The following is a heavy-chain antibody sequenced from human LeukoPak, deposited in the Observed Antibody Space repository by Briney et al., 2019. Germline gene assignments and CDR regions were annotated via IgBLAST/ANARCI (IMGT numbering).Heavy chain of an antibody. J-gene: IGHJ4*02. CDR2: IRSKAYGGTT. CDR3: TREEITMVRDSVGVVKFDY. Sequence: GGSLRLSCTASGFTFGDYAMSWFRQAPGKGLEWVGFIRSKAYGGTTEYAASVKGRFTISRDDSKSIAYLQMNSLKTEDTAVYYCTREEITMVRDSVGVVKFDYWGQGTLVTVSS. CDR1: GFTFGDYA. D-gene: IGHD3-10*01. V-gene: IGHV3-49*03.